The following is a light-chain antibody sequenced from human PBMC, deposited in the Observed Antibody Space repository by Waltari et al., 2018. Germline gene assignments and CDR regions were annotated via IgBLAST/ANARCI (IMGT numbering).Light chain of an antibody. CDR2: AAS. V-gene: IGKV3-20*01. Sequence: IALTQSPGTLPLSPGDSATLTFRASQSVSRTFAWYQQKLGQAPRLLIYAASSRATGIPDRFSGSGSGTDFSLTSSRLEPEDCAVYYCQKYGTLPATFGQGTKVEIK. CDR1: QSVSRTF. CDR3: QKYGTLPAT. J-gene: IGKJ1*01.